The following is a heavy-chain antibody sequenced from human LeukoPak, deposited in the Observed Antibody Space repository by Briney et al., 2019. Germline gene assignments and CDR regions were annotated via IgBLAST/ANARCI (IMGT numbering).Heavy chain of an antibody. CDR2: IYNRGSI. CDR1: GGSISSGGYY. V-gene: IGHV4-61*08. Sequence: SETLSLTCTVSGGSISSGGYYWSWIRHHPGKGLEWIGYIYNRGSINYNPSLKSRVTISVDPSKSQFSLKLNSVTAADTAVYYCARAYYYGSGRYSAFAYWGQGTLVTVSS. D-gene: IGHD3-10*01. J-gene: IGHJ4*02. CDR3: ARAYYYGSGRYSAFAY.